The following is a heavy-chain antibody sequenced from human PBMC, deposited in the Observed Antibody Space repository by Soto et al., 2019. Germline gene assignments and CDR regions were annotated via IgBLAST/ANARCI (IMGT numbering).Heavy chain of an antibody. CDR2: IKSDGSST. CDR3: ARSVRSGSFPYYYYAMDV. Sequence: GGSLRLSCVASGFTSSNYWMHWVRQAPGKGLVWVSRIKSDGSSTSYADSVKGRFTISRDNAKNTLDLQMHGLRAEDMAVYYCARSVRSGSFPYYYYAMDVWGQGTTVTVSS. V-gene: IGHV3-74*01. D-gene: IGHD3-10*01. J-gene: IGHJ6*02. CDR1: GFTSSNYW.